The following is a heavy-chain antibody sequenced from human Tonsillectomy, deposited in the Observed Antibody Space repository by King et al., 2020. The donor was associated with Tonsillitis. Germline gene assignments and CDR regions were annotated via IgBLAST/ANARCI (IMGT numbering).Heavy chain of an antibody. J-gene: IGHJ4*02. CDR2: ISWNSGTI. Sequence: LQLVQSGGGLVQPGRSLRLSCAASGFTFDEYAMHWVRQAPGKGLEWVSGISWNSGTIGYADSVRGRFTISRDNAKNSLYLQMNSLRAEDTAFYYCAKATGNLWFGESLGYYFDYWGQGTLVTVSS. D-gene: IGHD3-10*01. CDR1: GFTFDEYA. CDR3: AKATGNLWFGESLGYYFDY. V-gene: IGHV3-9*01.